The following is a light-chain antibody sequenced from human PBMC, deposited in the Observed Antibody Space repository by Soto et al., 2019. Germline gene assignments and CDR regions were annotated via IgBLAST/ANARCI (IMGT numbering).Light chain of an antibody. CDR3: QQSDSTTYT. V-gene: IGKV1-39*01. CDR2: AAS. CDR1: QSISTY. Sequence: DIQMTQSPSSLSASVGDRVTITCRARQSISTYLNWYQQKPGKDPKLLIYAASSLQSGVPSRFSGSGSGTDFTLTISSLQPEDFATYYCQQSDSTTYTFGQWNKLEIK. J-gene: IGKJ2*01.